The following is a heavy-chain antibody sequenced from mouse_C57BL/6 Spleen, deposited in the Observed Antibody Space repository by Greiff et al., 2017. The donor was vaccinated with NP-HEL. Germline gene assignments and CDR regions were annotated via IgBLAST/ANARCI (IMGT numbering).Heavy chain of an antibody. V-gene: IGHV1-81*01. D-gene: IGHD2-4*01. J-gene: IGHJ2*01. CDR3: ARGKYDYDDFDY. CDR1: GYTFTSYG. CDR2: IYPRSGNT. Sequence: VQLQQSGAELARPGASVKLSCKASGYTFTSYGISWVKQRTGQGLEWIGEIYPRSGNTYYNEKFKGKATLTADKSSSTAYMELRSLTSEDSAVYFCARGKYDYDDFDYWGQGTTLTVSS.